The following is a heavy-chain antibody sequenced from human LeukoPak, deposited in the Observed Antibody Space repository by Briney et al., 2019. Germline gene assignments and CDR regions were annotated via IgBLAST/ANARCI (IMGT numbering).Heavy chain of an antibody. J-gene: IGHJ4*02. V-gene: IGHV1-2*02. CDR2: INPNNGDI. Sequence: GASVKVSCKASGYTFTGYYIHWVRQAPGQGLEWMGWINPNNGDINYAQKFQGRVTMTRDTSISTAYMELSRLRSDDTAVYYCARETGDFDSWGQGALVTVSS. D-gene: IGHD7-27*01. CDR1: GYTFTGYY. CDR3: ARETGDFDS.